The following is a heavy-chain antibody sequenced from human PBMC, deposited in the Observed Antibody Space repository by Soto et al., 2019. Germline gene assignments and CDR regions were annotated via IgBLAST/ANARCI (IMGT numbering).Heavy chain of an antibody. J-gene: IGHJ6*02. CDR1: GFSLSNARMG. CDR3: ARTIIVVVPAAPTNYYYYGMDV. Sequence: QVTLKESGPVLVKPTETLTLTCTVSGFSLSNARMGVSWIRQPPGKALEWLAHIFSNDEKSYSTSLKSRLTISKETSKSQVVLTMTNMDPVDTATYYCARTIIVVVPAAPTNYYYYGMDVWGQGTTVTVSS. V-gene: IGHV2-26*01. D-gene: IGHD2-2*01. CDR2: IFSNDEK.